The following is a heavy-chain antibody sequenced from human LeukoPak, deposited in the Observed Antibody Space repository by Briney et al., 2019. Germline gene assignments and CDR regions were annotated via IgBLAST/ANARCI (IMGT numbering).Heavy chain of an antibody. CDR3: AKSSYYYDSSGPEGY. V-gene: IGHV3-30*02. Sequence: GGSLRLSCEASGFSFSSYGMHWVRQAPGKGLEWVAFIRYDGSNKYCADSVKGRFTISRDNSKNTLYLQMNSLRAEDTAVYYCAKSSYYYDSSGPEGYWGQGTLVTVSS. CDR1: GFSFSSYG. D-gene: IGHD3-22*01. J-gene: IGHJ4*02. CDR2: IRYDGSNK.